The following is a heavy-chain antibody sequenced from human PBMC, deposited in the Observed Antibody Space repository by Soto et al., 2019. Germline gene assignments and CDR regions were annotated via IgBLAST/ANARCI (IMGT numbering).Heavy chain of an antibody. J-gene: IGHJ3*02. V-gene: IGHV3-49*03. CDR2: IRSKAYGGTT. Sequence: GGSLRLSCTASGFTFGDYAMSWFRQAPGKGLEWVGFIRSKAYGGTTEYAASVKGRFTISRDDSKSIAYLQMNSLKTEDTAVYYCTREGALWFGESIHGFDAFDIWGQGTMVTVSS. D-gene: IGHD3-10*01. CDR1: GFTFGDYA. CDR3: TREGALWFGESIHGFDAFDI.